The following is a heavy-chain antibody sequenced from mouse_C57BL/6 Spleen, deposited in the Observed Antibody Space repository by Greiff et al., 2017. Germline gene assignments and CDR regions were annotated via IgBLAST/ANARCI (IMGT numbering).Heavy chain of an antibody. CDR2: INPSNGGT. CDR3: ARGGYGNYWYFDV. J-gene: IGHJ1*03. CDR1: GYTFTSYW. Sequence: QVQLQQPGTELVKPGASVKLSCKASGYTFTSYWMHWVKQRPGQGLEWIGNINPSNGGTKYNEKFKSKATLTVDKSSSTAYMQLSSLTSEDSAVYYCARGGYGNYWYFDVWGTGTTVTVSS. V-gene: IGHV1-53*01. D-gene: IGHD2-10*02.